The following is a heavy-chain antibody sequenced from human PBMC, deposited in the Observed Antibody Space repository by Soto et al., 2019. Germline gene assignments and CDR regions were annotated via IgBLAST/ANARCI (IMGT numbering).Heavy chain of an antibody. D-gene: IGHD3-3*01. V-gene: IGHV3-23*01. CDR1: GFPFSNYG. J-gene: IGHJ4*02. CDR2: ITANNNNT. Sequence: PGGSLRLSCEASGFPFSNYGMTWVRQAPGKGLDWVSLITANNNNTYYADSVKGRLTISRDNSKNTLYLQMNSLRAEDTAVYFCARDYLEDFWGQGTLFTVSS. CDR3: ARDYLEDF.